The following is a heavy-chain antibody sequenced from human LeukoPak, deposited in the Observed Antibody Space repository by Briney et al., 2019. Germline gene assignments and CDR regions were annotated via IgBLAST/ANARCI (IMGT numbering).Heavy chain of an antibody. J-gene: IGHJ5*02. D-gene: IGHD2-15*01. CDR2: IYYSGST. CDR1: GGSISSYY. Sequence: PSETLSLTCTVSGGSISSYYWSWIRQPPGKGLEWIGYIYYSGSTNYNPSLKSRVTISVDTSKDQFSLKLSSVTAADTAVYYCARGEWSCYPNWFDPWGQGTLVTVSS. V-gene: IGHV4-59*01. CDR3: ARGEWSCYPNWFDP.